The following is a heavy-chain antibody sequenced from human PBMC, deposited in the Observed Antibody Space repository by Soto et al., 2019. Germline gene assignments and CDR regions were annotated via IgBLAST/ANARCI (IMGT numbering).Heavy chain of an antibody. CDR2: IYYSGDT. CDR1: SGSISSSSYY. D-gene: IGHD3-10*02. V-gene: IGHV4-39*01. Sequence: KPSETLSLTCTVSSGSISSSSYYWGWIRQPPGKGLEWIGSIYYSGDTYHNPSLKSRVTMSVDTSMNQFALRLTSVTAADTAVYYCARHVRPSTTPRRDWFDPWRQGTLVTVSS. J-gene: IGHJ5*02. CDR3: ARHVRPSTTPRRDWFDP.